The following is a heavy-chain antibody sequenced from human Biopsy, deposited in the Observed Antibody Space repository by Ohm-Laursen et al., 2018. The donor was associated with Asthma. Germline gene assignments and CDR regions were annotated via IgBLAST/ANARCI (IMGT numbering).Heavy chain of an antibody. D-gene: IGHD6-19*01. Sequence: SLRLSCTASGFTFSSYAMHWVRQAPGKGLEWVAVISYDGSNKYYADSAKGRFTISRDNSKNTLYLQMNSLRAEDTAVYYCAREGIAVAHFDYWGQGTLVTVSS. CDR1: GFTFSSYA. CDR2: ISYDGSNK. CDR3: AREGIAVAHFDY. J-gene: IGHJ4*02. V-gene: IGHV3-30-3*01.